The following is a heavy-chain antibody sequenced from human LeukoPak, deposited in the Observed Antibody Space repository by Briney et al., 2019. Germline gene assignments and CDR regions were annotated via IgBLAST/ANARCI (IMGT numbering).Heavy chain of an antibody. Sequence: GASVKVSCKASGYTFTGYYMHWVRQAPGQGLEWMGWINPNSGGTNYAQKFQGRVTMTRDTSISTAYMELSRLRSDVTAVYYCARDYGEGMIVVCMDVWGQGTTVTVSS. CDR2: INPNSGGT. CDR1: GYTFTGYY. V-gene: IGHV1-2*02. D-gene: IGHD3-22*01. J-gene: IGHJ6*02. CDR3: ARDYGEGMIVVCMDV.